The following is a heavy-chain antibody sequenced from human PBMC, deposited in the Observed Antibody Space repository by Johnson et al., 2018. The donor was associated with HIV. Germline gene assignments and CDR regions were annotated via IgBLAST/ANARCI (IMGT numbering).Heavy chain of an antibody. J-gene: IGHJ3*02. V-gene: IGHV3-53*01. Sequence: VQLVESGGGLNRPGGSLRLSCAASGFTVNLNYMSWVRQAPGKGLEWVSLIYSGGSTYYADSMKGRFSISRDNAKHSLYLQMNSLRAEDTAVYYCARDRGYWDAFDIWGQGTMVTVSS. CDR1: GFTVNLNY. CDR3: ARDRGYWDAFDI. D-gene: IGHD3-22*01. CDR2: IYSGGST.